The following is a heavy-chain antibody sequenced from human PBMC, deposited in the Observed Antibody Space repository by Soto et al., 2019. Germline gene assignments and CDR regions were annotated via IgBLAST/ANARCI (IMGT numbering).Heavy chain of an antibody. D-gene: IGHD6-13*01. V-gene: IGHV1-3*01. Sequence: ASVKVSCKASGYTFTSYAMHWVRQAPGQRLEWMGWINAGNGNTKYSQKFQGRVTITRDTSASTAYMELSSLRSEDTAVYYCARDRQQLEAEIDYWGQGTLVTVSS. CDR2: INAGNGNT. CDR3: ARDRQQLEAEIDY. CDR1: GYTFTSYA. J-gene: IGHJ4*02.